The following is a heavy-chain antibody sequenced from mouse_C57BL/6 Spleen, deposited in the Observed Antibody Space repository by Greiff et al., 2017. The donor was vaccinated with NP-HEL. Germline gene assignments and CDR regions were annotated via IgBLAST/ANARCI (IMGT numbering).Heavy chain of an antibody. CDR1: GYTFTDYY. D-gene: IGHD2-4*01. CDR3: AAGRDYDLDY. J-gene: IGHJ2*01. CDR2: IYPGSGNT. V-gene: IGHV1-76*01. Sequence: QVQLQQSGAELVRPGASVKLSCKASGYTFTDYYINWVKQRPGQGLEWIARIYPGSGNTYYNEKFKGKATLTAEKSSSTAYMQLSSLTSEDSAVYFCAAGRDYDLDYWGQGTTLTVSS.